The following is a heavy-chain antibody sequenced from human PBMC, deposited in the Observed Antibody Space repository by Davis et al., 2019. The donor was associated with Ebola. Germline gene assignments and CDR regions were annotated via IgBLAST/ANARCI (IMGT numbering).Heavy chain of an antibody. CDR1: GFTFSSYG. CDR2: IWYDGSNK. CDR3: ATIAYSGSYYLGGWFDP. Sequence: PGGSLRLSCAASGFTFSSYGMHWVRQAPGKGLEWVAVIWYDGSNKYYADSVKGRFTISRDNSKNTLYLQMNSLRAEDTAVYYCATIAYSGSYYLGGWFDPWGQGTLVTVSS. J-gene: IGHJ5*02. D-gene: IGHD1-26*01. V-gene: IGHV3-33*01.